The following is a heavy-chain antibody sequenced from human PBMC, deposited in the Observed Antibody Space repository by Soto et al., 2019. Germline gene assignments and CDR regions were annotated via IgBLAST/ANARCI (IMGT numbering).Heavy chain of an antibody. D-gene: IGHD4-17*01. CDR3: AKDFARQMGDYDAAVSSGAFDI. J-gene: IGHJ3*02. Sequence: LSLTCAASGFTFRSYGMHWVRQAPGKGLEWVAVISYDGSNKYYADSVKGRFTISRDNSKNTLYLQMNSLRAEDTAVYYGAKDFARQMGDYDAAVSSGAFDIWGQGTMVTVSS. V-gene: IGHV3-30*18. CDR2: ISYDGSNK. CDR1: GFTFRSYG.